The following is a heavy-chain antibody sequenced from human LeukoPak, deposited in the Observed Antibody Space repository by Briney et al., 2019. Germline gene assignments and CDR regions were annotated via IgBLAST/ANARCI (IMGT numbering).Heavy chain of an antibody. Sequence: GGSLRLSCAASGFTFSNYALHWVRQAPGKGLEYVSAISSNGDATFYANSVKGRFTVSRDNSKNTLYLQMGSLRAEDMAAYYCVRVGNYREFDYWGQGTLVTVSS. CDR2: ISSNGDAT. V-gene: IGHV3-64*01. J-gene: IGHJ4*02. CDR3: VRVGNYREFDY. CDR1: GFTFSNYA. D-gene: IGHD1-7*01.